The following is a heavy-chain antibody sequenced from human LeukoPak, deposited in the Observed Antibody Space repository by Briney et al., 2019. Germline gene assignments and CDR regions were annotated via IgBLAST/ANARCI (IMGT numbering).Heavy chain of an antibody. CDR3: ARIKGSSWVGYYFDY. CDR2: IYYSGST. CDR1: GGSISSYY. J-gene: IGHJ4*02. V-gene: IGHV4-59*12. Sequence: SETLSLTRTVSGGSISSYYWSWIRQPPGKGLEWIGYIYYSGSTNYNPSLKSRVTISVDTSKNQFSLKLSSVTAADTAVYYCARIKGSSWVGYYFDYWGQGTLVTVSS. D-gene: IGHD6-13*01.